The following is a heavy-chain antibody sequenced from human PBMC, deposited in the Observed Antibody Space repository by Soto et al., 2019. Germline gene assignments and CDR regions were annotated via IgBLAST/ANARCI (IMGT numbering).Heavy chain of an antibody. Sequence: VKLSCKASGYTFTSYAMHWVRQAPGQRLEWVGWINAGNGNTKYSQKFQGRVTITRDTSASTAYMELSSLRSEDTAVYYCAIDHDYDSSGYWVYCGQGTLVIVSA. V-gene: IGHV1-3*01. CDR2: INAGNGNT. J-gene: IGHJ4*02. D-gene: IGHD3-22*01. CDR3: AIDHDYDSSGYWVY. CDR1: GYTFTSYA.